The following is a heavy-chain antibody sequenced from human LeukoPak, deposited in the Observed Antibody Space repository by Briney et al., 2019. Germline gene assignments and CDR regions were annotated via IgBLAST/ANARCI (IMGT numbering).Heavy chain of an antibody. D-gene: IGHD3-22*01. CDR3: ARDIPYYDGSGYYYPGKWYFDL. J-gene: IGHJ2*01. CDR1: GGPIRGTSYY. Sequence: SETLSLTCIVSGGPIRGTSYYWGWIRQSPGKGLEWIGYIYYSGSTNYNPSLKSRVTISVDTSKNQFSLKLSSVTPADTAVYYCARDIPYYDGSGYYYPGKWYFDLWGRGTLVTVSS. CDR2: IYYSGST. V-gene: IGHV4-61*01.